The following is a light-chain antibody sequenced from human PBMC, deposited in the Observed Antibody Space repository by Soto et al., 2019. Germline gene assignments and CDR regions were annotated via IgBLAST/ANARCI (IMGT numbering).Light chain of an antibody. CDR1: QSLVHTDGNTY. CDR2: RVS. J-gene: IGKJ2*01. CDR3: MQGTHGPHT. V-gene: IGKV2-30*02. Sequence: DVVMTQSPLSLPVTLGQPASISCRSSQSLVHTDGNTYLNWFQQRPGQSPRRLIYRVSNRDSGVPDRFSGSGSGTDFTLKISRVEAEDVGVYHCMQGTHGPHTFGQGTKLEIK.